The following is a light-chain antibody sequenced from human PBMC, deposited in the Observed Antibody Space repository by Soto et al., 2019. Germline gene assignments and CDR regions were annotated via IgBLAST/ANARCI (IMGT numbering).Light chain of an antibody. CDR2: EVS. CDR3: SSYTSSSNYV. Sequence: QSALTQPASVSGSRGQSMTISCTGTSSDVGGYNYVSWYQQHPGKAPKLMIYEVSNRPSGVSNRFSGSKSGNTASLTISGLQAEDEADYYCSSYTSSSNYVFGTGTKVTVL. V-gene: IGLV2-14*01. J-gene: IGLJ1*01. CDR1: SSDVGGYNY.